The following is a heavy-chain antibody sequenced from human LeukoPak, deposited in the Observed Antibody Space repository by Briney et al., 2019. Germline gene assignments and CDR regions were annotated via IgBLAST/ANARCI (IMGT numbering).Heavy chain of an antibody. CDR3: ARGPGRWLQFSHFDY. J-gene: IGHJ4*02. D-gene: IGHD5-24*01. CDR1: GFTLSSYW. Sequence: GGSLRLSCAASGFTLSSYWMSWVRQAPGKGLEWVANIKQDGSEKYYVDSVKGRFTISRDNAKNSLYLQMNSLRAEDTAVYYCARGPGRWLQFSHFDYWGQGTLVTVSS. V-gene: IGHV3-7*01. CDR2: IKQDGSEK.